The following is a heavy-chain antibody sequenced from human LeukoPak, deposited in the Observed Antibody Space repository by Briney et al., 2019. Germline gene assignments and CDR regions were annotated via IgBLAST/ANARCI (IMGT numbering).Heavy chain of an antibody. V-gene: IGHV1-18*01. D-gene: IGHD1-26*01. CDR3: ARAGSYRDAFDI. CDR2: ISAYNGNT. CDR1: GYTFTSYG. Sequence: ASVKVSCKASGYTFTSYGISWVRQAPGQGLEWMGWISAYNGNTNYAQKFQGRVTITADKSTSTAYMELSSLRSEDTAVYYCARAGSYRDAFDIWGQGTMVTVSS. J-gene: IGHJ3*02.